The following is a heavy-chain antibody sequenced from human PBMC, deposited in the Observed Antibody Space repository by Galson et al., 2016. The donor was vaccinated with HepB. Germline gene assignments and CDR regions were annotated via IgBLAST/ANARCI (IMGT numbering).Heavy chain of an antibody. CDR1: GFSLSTGGVG. V-gene: IGHV2-5*02. D-gene: IGHD6-25*01. CDR3: AHRASEYSSGWHGGFDY. J-gene: IGHJ4*02. Sequence: LVKPTQTLTLTCTFSGFSLSTGGVGVGWIRQPPGKALEWLALIYWDDGKRYRPSLKSRLTITRDTSKNQVVLTMTNLYPLDTSTYYCAHRASEYSSGWHGGFDYWGQGTLVTVSS. CDR2: IYWDDGK.